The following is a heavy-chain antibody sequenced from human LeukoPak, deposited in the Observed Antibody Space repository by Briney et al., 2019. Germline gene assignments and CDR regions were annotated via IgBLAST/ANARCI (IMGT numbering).Heavy chain of an antibody. CDR3: AKDLTADMIVVVIPVDY. V-gene: IGHV3-23*01. CDR2: TSGSGGST. D-gene: IGHD3-22*01. Sequence: GGSLRLSCAASGFTFSSYAMSWVRQAPGKGLEWVSATSGSGGSTYYADSVEGRFTISRDNSKNTLYLQTNSLRAEDTAVYYCAKDLTADMIVVVIPVDYWGQGTLVTVSS. J-gene: IGHJ4*02. CDR1: GFTFSSYA.